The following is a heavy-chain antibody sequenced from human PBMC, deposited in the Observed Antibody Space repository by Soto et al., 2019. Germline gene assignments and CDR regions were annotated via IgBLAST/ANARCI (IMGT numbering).Heavy chain of an antibody. CDR2: VYYTGST. CDR1: GASIRSTDYY. Sequence: PSETLSLTCTVSGASIRSTDYYWSWIRQAPGKGLEWIGYVYYTGSTYYNPSLMSRLTISVDTSKNQFSLKLTSVTAADTALYYCTRIKGGAGGNFDYWGQGTLVTVSS. J-gene: IGHJ4*02. V-gene: IGHV4-30-4*01. D-gene: IGHD6-13*01. CDR3: TRIKGGAGGNFDY.